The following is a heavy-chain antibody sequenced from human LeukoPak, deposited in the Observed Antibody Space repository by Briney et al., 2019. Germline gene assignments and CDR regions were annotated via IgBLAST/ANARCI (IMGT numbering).Heavy chain of an antibody. CDR2: INPNRGDT. D-gene: IGHD4-17*01. CDR1: GYTFTNYY. CDR3: TRDLLGFATTPLSD. J-gene: IGHJ4*02. Sequence: ASVKVSCKASGYTFTNYYMHWVRQAPGHGLEWMGWINPNRGDTNCAQKFQGRVTMTRDTSISTAFMELTRLTSDDTAVYYCTRDLLGFATTPLSDWGQGTLVTVSS. V-gene: IGHV1-2*02.